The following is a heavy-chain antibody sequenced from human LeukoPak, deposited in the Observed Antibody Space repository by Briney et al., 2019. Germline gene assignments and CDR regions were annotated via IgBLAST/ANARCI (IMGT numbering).Heavy chain of an antibody. D-gene: IGHD6-19*01. J-gene: IGHJ4*02. V-gene: IGHV1-3*01. CDR2: INAGNGNT. Sequence: GASVKVSCRASGYTCTSYAMHWVRQAPGQRVEWMGWINAGNGNTKYSQKFQGRVTITRDTSASTAYMELSSLRSEDTAVYYCARDGYSSGWVKYYFDYWGQGTLVTVSS. CDR1: GYTCTSYA. CDR3: ARDGYSSGWVKYYFDY.